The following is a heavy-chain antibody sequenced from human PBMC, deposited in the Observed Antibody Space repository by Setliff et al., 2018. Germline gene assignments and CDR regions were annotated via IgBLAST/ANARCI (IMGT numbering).Heavy chain of an antibody. CDR3: ARKTRMSGRGHWYFDV. CDR2: IWKSVST. D-gene: IGHD1-1*01. V-gene: IGHV4-31*03. Sequence: LSLTCTASDGSIRSGDHCWNWIRQHPGKGLEWLGYIWKSVSTFYNPSLTSRITMSVDTSRNLFSMELASVTAADTAIYYCARKTRMSGRGHWYFDVWGRGTLVTVSS. CDR1: DGSIRSGDHC. J-gene: IGHJ2*01.